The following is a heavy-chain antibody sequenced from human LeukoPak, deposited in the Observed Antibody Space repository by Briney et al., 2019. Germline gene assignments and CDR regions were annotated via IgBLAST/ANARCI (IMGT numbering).Heavy chain of an antibody. CDR2: ISYDGSNK. J-gene: IGHJ4*02. CDR1: GFTFSSYA. Sequence: RSLRLSCAASGFTFSSYAMHWVRQAPGKGLEWVAVISYDGSNKYYADSVKGRFTISRDNSKNTLYLQMDSLRAEDTAVYYCARDRDNGAYGDYDLILDYWGQGTLVTVSS. CDR3: ARDRDNGAYGDYDLILDY. D-gene: IGHD4-17*01. V-gene: IGHV3-30*04.